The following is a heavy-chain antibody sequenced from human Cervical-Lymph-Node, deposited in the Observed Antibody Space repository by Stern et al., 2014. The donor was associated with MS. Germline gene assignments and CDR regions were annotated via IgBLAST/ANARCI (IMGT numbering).Heavy chain of an antibody. D-gene: IGHD1-26*01. V-gene: IGHV3-23*04. CDR1: GFIFSDYA. J-gene: IGHJ4*02. Sequence: EVQLVESGGGLVQPGGSLRLSCAASGFIFSDYALSWVRQAPGQGLEWVSSIIGSGGSSYFADFVKGRFTISRDKSNDTLYLQMDSLRDEDTAVYYCAKGARIVGSTEFDHWGQGTLVAVSS. CDR2: IIGSGGSS. CDR3: AKGARIVGSTEFDH.